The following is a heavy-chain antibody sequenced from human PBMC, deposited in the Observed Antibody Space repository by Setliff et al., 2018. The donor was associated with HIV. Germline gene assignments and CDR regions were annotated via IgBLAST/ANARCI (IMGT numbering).Heavy chain of an antibody. CDR3: ARGAWYTSGWYSSRYMDV. D-gene: IGHD6-19*01. CDR1: GYTFTSYG. CDR2: IIPIFGIT. V-gene: IGHV1-69*10. Sequence: ASVKVSCKASGYTFTSYGISWVRQAPGQGLEWMGGIIPIFGITNYAQKFQGRVTVTADQSTSTAYMELSSLRFDDTAMYYCARGAWYTSGWYSSRYMDVWGKGTTVTISS. J-gene: IGHJ6*03.